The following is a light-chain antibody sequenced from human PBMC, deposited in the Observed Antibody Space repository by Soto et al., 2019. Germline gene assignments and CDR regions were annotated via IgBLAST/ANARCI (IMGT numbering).Light chain of an antibody. CDR3: QQHDQEWT. J-gene: IGKJ1*01. CDR2: GAS. V-gene: IGKV3-15*01. Sequence: EMVMTQSPATLSVSLGERATLSCRASQSVRTKLVWYQQKPGQTPRLLIYGASTRGTGIPARFSDSGYGTEFILTTSNLQSEDFAVYYCQQHDQEWTVRQATKVEIK. CDR1: QSVRTK.